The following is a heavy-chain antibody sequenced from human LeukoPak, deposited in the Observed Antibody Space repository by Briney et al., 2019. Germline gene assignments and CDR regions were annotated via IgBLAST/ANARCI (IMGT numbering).Heavy chain of an antibody. CDR3: AKGVNWNDPCVRYYFDY. D-gene: IGHD1-1*01. CDR2: ISDSGAST. Sequence: GGSLRLSCAASGFTFSTYAMSWVRQAPGKGLEWVSAISDSGASTYYADSVKGRFTISRDNSKNTLFLQMNSLRAEDTAVYYCAKGVNWNDPCVRYYFDYWGQGTLVTVSS. CDR1: GFTFSTYA. V-gene: IGHV3-23*01. J-gene: IGHJ4*02.